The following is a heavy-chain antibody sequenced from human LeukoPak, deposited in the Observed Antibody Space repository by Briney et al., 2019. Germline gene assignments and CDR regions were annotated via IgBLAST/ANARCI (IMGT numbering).Heavy chain of an antibody. CDR3: AKDQGDRVGSSVS. CDR1: ENTLSTHV. Sequence: PGGSLRLSCATSENTLSTHVMSWVRQAPGKGLEWGSTISSGGLSAHYAHSVRGRVTISRDNTENTLYLQMTSLRAEDTAVYYCAKDQGDRVGSSVSWGQGTLVTVSS. V-gene: IGHV3-23*01. CDR2: ISSGGLSA. D-gene: IGHD2-2*01. J-gene: IGHJ4*02.